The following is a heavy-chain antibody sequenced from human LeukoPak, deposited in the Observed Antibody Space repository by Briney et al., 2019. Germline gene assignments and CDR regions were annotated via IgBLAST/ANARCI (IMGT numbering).Heavy chain of an antibody. CDR3: ARHHDGYKGQYNWFDL. J-gene: IGHJ5*02. D-gene: IGHD5-24*01. CDR1: GGSISSSSYY. Sequence: PSETLSLTCTVSGGSISSSSYYWGWIRQPPGKGLEWIGSIYYSGSTYYNPSLKSRVTISVDTSKNQFSLKLSSVTAADTAVYYGARHHDGYKGQYNWFDLWGQGTLVTVSS. V-gene: IGHV4-39*01. CDR2: IYYSGST.